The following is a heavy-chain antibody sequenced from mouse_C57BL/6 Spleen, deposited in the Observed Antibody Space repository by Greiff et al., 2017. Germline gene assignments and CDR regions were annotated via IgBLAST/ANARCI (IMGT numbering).Heavy chain of an antibody. V-gene: IGHV1-59*01. CDR3: ARSGAYYSNYFDY. CDR1: GYTFTSYW. Sequence: VQLQQSGAELVRPGTSVKLSCKASGYTFTSYWMHWVKQRPGQGLEWIGVIDPSDSYTNYNQKFKGKATLTVDTSSSTAYMQLSSLTSEDSAVYYCARSGAYYSNYFDYWGQGTTLTVSS. J-gene: IGHJ2*01. D-gene: IGHD2-5*01. CDR2: IDPSDSYT.